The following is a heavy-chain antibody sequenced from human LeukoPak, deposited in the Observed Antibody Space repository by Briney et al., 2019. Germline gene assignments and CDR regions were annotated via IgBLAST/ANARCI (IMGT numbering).Heavy chain of an antibody. Sequence: ASVKVSCKASGYSFSDYAIQWVRQAPGQRLEWMGWINAGNGKTKYSQNSQGRGTITRDRSASTAYMELSSLRSEDTSIYYCARGRWTATETTYYLDYWGQGTLVTVSS. CDR1: GYSFSDYA. D-gene: IGHD4-17*01. CDR3: ARGRWTATETTYYLDY. V-gene: IGHV1-3*01. J-gene: IGHJ4*02. CDR2: INAGNGKT.